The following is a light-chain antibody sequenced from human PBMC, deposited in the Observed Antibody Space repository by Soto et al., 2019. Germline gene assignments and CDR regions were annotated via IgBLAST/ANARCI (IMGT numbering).Light chain of an antibody. CDR1: SSDVGNYNL. Sequence: QSALTQPASVSGSPGQSITISCTGTSSDVGNYNLVSWYQQHPGEAPKLLIYEGSKRPSGVSNRFSGSKFGNTASLTISGHQAEDAVDYYCCSYAGDSTWVFGGGTKLTVL. CDR3: CSYAGDSTWV. J-gene: IGLJ3*02. CDR2: EGS. V-gene: IGLV2-23*01.